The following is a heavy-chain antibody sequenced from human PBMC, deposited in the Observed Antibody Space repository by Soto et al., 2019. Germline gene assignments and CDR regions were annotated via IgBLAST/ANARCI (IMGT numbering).Heavy chain of an antibody. CDR3: AKKFARGYSYGNDAFDI. CDR1: GFTFDDYA. Sequence: GGSLRLSCAASGFTFDDYAMHWVRQAPGKGLEWVSGISWNSCSIGYADSVKGRFTISRDNAKNSLYLQMNSLRAEDTTLYYCAKKFARGYSYGNDAFDIWGQGTMVTVSS. V-gene: IGHV3-9*01. CDR2: ISWNSCSI. D-gene: IGHD5-18*01. J-gene: IGHJ3*02.